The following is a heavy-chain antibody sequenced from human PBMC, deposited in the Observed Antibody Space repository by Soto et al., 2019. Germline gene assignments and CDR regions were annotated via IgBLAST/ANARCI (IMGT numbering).Heavy chain of an antibody. D-gene: IGHD6-13*01. CDR1: GFTFSGYA. V-gene: IGHV3-23*01. J-gene: IGHJ6*02. CDR3: ARGGSWKKQLVRVISSLGYAIDV. Sequence: EVQLLESGGGLVQPGGSLRLSCAASGFTFSGYAMSWVRQAPGKGLEWVSIVRPSGGSTYYGDSVKGRFTISRDNSKNTLYLQMNSLRGEDTAVYYCARGGSWKKQLVRVISSLGYAIDVWGQGTTVTVSS. CDR2: VRPSGGST.